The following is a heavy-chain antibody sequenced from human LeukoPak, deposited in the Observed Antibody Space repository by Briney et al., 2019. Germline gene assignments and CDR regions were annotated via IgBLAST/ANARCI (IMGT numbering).Heavy chain of an antibody. CDR3: ARSQRWLQLEGWFDP. CDR1: GGSFSGYY. Sequence: PSETLSLTCAVYGGSFSGYYWSWIRQPPGKGLEWIGEINHSGSTNYNPSLKSRVTISVDTSKNQFSLKLSSVTAADTAVYYCARSQRWLQLEGWFDPWGQGTLVTVSS. J-gene: IGHJ5*02. CDR2: INHSGST. V-gene: IGHV4-34*01. D-gene: IGHD5-12*01.